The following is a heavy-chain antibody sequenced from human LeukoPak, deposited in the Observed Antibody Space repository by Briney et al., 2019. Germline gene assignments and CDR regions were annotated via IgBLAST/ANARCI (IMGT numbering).Heavy chain of an antibody. CDR1: GDTVSSSAA. D-gene: IGHD2-2*02. CDR2: TYYRSKWYN. CDR3: ARANVRNCRSTTCYTDWFDP. Sequence: SQTLSLTCAISGDTVSSSAAWNWLRQPPSRGLEWLGMTYYRSKWYNDYAVSVKSRITINPDTSKNQFSLQLNSLTPEDTAVYFCARANVRNCRSTTCYTDWFDPWGQGTLVTVSS. V-gene: IGHV6-1*01. J-gene: IGHJ5*02.